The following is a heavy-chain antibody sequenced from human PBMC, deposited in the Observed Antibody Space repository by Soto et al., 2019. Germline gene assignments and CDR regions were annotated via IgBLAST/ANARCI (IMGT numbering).Heavy chain of an antibody. D-gene: IGHD6-19*01. CDR2: ISYDGTKQ. V-gene: IGHV3-30*18. J-gene: IGHJ4*02. CDR1: GFNFSSYA. Sequence: QVQLVGSGGGVVQPGRSLRLSCAISGFNFSSYAMHWVRQAPGKGLEWVALISYDGTKQYYADSVKGRFTISRDNSKSTLYLQMKGLRAEDTAVYYCAKDPRSGWFLLPDYWGQGTLVTVSS. CDR3: AKDPRSGWFLLPDY.